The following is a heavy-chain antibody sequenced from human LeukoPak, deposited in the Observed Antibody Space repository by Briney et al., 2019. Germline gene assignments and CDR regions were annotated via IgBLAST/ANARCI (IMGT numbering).Heavy chain of an antibody. V-gene: IGHV4-59*01. D-gene: IGHD1-1*01. Sequence: SETLSLTCTVSGGSISSYYWSWIRQPPGKGLEWIGYIYYSGSTNYNPSLKSRVTISVDTSKNQFSLKLSSVTAADTAMYYCARARTRDYYYCYMDVWGKGTTVTVSS. CDR2: IYYSGST. J-gene: IGHJ6*03. CDR3: ARARTRDYYYCYMDV. CDR1: GGSISSYY.